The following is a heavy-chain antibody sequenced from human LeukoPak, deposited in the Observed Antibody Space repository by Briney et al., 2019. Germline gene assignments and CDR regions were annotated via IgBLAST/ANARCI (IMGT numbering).Heavy chain of an antibody. CDR1: GFTFGDYA. Sequence: GGSLRLSCTASGFTFGDYAMSWFRQAPGKGLEWISFIRSKPYGGTAEYVASVSGRFTISRDDSKSIAYLRMDSLQTEDTAVYFCARVSYMGSDPWGQGTLVTVSS. CDR3: ARVSYMGSDP. D-gene: IGHD1-26*01. CDR2: IRSKPYGGTA. J-gene: IGHJ5*02. V-gene: IGHV3-49*03.